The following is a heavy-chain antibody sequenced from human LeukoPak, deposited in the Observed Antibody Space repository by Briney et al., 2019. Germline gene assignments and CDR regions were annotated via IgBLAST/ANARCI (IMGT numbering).Heavy chain of an antibody. J-gene: IGHJ6*03. V-gene: IGHV3-7*01. D-gene: IGHD3/OR15-3a*01. CDR1: GFTFSSYW. CDR2: IKQDGSEK. CDR3: ARLDYLASYYMDV. Sequence: GGSLRLSCAASGFTFSSYWMSWVRQAPGKGLEWVANIKQDGSEKYYVDSVKGRFTISRDNAKNSLYLQMNSLRAEDTAVYYCARLDYLASYYMDVWGKGTTVTISS.